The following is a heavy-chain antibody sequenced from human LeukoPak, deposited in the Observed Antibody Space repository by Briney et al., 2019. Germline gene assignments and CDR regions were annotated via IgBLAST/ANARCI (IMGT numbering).Heavy chain of an antibody. CDR1: GHTLRDFS. CDR2: HDPEDDER. CDR3: STETAGNY. Sequence: ASVKVSCKAFGHTLRDFSIHWVRQAPGKGLEWMGGHDPEDDERIYSEKFLGRVTLTEDTSTDTAYMELTSLRSDDTAVYYCSTETAGNYWGQGTLVTVSS. J-gene: IGHJ4*02. V-gene: IGHV1-24*01. D-gene: IGHD3-10*01.